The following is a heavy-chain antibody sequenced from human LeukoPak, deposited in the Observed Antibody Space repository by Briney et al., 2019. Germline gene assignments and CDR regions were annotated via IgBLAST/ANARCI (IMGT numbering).Heavy chain of an antibody. V-gene: IGHV3-48*04. Sequence: PGGSLRLSCAASGFSFSSYSMNWVRQAPGKGLEWVSHISTTSSPTYYADSVKGRFAMSRDNAKNSVYLQMNSLRAEDTAVYYCARDFDFWSGYIVRGQGTLVTVSS. D-gene: IGHD3-3*01. CDR3: ARDFDFWSGYIV. CDR1: GFSFSSYS. CDR2: ISTTSSPT. J-gene: IGHJ4*02.